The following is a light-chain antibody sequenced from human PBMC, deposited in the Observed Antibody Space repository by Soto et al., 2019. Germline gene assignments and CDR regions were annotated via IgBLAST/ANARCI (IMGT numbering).Light chain of an antibody. V-gene: IGLV2-14*01. CDR3: SSYTSSILV. CDR2: EVS. CDR1: NSDVGGYNY. J-gene: IGLJ3*02. Sequence: QSALTQPASVSGSPGQSITISCTGTNSDVGGYNYVSWYQQYPGKAPKLMIYEVSNRPSGVSNRFSGSKSGNTASLTISGLQAEDEAHYYCSSYTSSILVFGGGTKLTVL.